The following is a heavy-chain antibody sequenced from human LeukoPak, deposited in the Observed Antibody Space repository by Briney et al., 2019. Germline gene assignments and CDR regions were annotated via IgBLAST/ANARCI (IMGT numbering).Heavy chain of an antibody. CDR3: TGQPNFDF. V-gene: IGHV3-73*01. CDR1: GFTFSGSA. CDR2: IRDKSNSYAT. J-gene: IGHJ4*02. Sequence: PGGSLRLSCAASGFTFSGSAIHWVRQASGKGLEWVGCIRDKSNSYATAYAASVKGRFTISRDDSKNTAYLQMNSLKTEDTAVYYCTGQPNFDFWGQGTLVTVSS.